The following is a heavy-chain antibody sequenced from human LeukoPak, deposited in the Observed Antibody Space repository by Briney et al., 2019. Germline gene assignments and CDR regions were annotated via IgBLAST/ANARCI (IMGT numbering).Heavy chain of an antibody. D-gene: IGHD3-16*02. CDR1: GFTFSSYG. J-gene: IGHJ4*02. V-gene: IGHV3-33*01. Sequence: GGSMRLSCAASGFTFSSYGMHWVRQAPGKGLEWVAVIWYDGSNKYYADSVKGRFTISRDNAKNSLYLQMNSLRDEDTAVYYCARENFGRVVVSLDYWGQGTLVTVSS. CDR3: ARENFGRVVVSLDY. CDR2: IWYDGSNK.